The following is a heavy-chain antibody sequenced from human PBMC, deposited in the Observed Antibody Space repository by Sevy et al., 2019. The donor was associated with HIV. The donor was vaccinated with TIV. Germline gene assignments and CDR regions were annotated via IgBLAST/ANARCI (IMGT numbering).Heavy chain of an antibody. D-gene: IGHD3-10*01. CDR2: IDYSGST. J-gene: IGHJ3*02. V-gene: IGHV4-59*01. Sequence: SETLSLTCTVSGGSINPYSCTWILQPPGKGLEWIGYIDYSGSTNYNPSLKSRATISAATSKIQFSLKLSSVTAAETAVYYCAGVGSWYYGSTGNAFDIWGQGTMVTVSS. CDR3: AGVGSWYYGSTGNAFDI. CDR1: GGSINPYS.